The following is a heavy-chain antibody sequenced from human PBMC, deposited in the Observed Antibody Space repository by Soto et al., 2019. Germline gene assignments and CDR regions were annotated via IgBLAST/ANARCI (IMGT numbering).Heavy chain of an antibody. Sequence: GGSLRLSCAASGFTFSSYAMSWVRQAPGKGLEWVSAISGSGGSTYYADSVKGRFTISRDNSKNTLYLQMNSLRAEDTAVYYCAKAFGDNYYYYYYMDVWGKGTTVTVSS. V-gene: IGHV3-23*01. CDR3: AKAFGDNYYYYYYMDV. J-gene: IGHJ6*03. CDR1: GFTFSSYA. D-gene: IGHD3-10*01. CDR2: ISGSGGST.